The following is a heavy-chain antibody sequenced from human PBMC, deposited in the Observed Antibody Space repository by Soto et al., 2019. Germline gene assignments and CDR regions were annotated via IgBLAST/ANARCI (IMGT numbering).Heavy chain of an antibody. Sequence: QVQLVESGGGVVQPGRSLRLSCAASGFTFSSYGMHWVRQAPGKGLEWVAVISYDGSNKYYADSVKGRFTISRDNSKNTLYLQMNSLRAEDTAVYYCAKVGRDDRSGSYYDGVLGYFDYWGQGTLVTVSS. CDR2: ISYDGSNK. CDR1: GFTFSSYG. V-gene: IGHV3-30*18. J-gene: IGHJ4*02. CDR3: AKVGRDDRSGSYYDGVLGYFDY. D-gene: IGHD1-26*01.